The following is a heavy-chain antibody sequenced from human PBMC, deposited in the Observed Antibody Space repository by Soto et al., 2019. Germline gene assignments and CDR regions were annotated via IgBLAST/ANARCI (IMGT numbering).Heavy chain of an antibody. CDR3: GKERRGSGCFVCSY. V-gene: IGHV3-23*01. Sequence: GSLRLCGAASGXPFSTYAMSRVRQAPGKGPEWVSAISGNGAETSYAASVRGRFTISRDNSSDTLYLQMNRMRADDTAVYYCGKERRGSGCFVCSYWGQGILGTVSS. CDR2: ISGNGAET. CDR1: GXPFSTYA. J-gene: IGHJ4*02. D-gene: IGHD6-19*01.